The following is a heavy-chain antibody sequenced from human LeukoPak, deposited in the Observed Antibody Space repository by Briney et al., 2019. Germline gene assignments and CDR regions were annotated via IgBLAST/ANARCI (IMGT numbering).Heavy chain of an antibody. J-gene: IGHJ4*02. D-gene: IGHD5-18*01. V-gene: IGHV4-31*02. CDR1: GFTFSSSA. Sequence: LRLSCAASGFTFSSSAMSWVRQAPGKGLEWIGYIYYSGSTYYNPSLKSRVTISVDTSKNQFSLKLSSVTAADTAVYYCARVLQLWLHDYWGQGTLVTVSS. CDR2: IYYSGST. CDR3: ARVLQLWLHDY.